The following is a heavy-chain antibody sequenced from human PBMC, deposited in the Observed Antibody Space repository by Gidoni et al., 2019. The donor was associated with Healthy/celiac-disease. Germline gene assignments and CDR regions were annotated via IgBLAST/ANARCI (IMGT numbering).Heavy chain of an antibody. CDR1: GFTFSGSA. D-gene: IGHD5-12*01. J-gene: IGHJ4*02. V-gene: IGHV3-73*01. CDR3: TRGDSGYSAY. CDR2: IRSKANSYAT. Sequence: EVQLVESGGGLVQPGGSLKLSCAASGFTFSGSAMPWVRQPSGKGVEWVGRIRSKANSYATAYAASVKGRFTISRDDSKNTAYLQMNSLKTEDTAVYYCTRGDSGYSAYWGQGTLVTVSS.